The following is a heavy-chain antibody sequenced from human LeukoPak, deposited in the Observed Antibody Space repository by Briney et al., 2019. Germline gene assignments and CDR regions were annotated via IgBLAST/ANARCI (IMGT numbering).Heavy chain of an antibody. D-gene: IGHD1-26*01. CDR3: AREVGATHY. Sequence: SETLSLTCTVSGGSISGYYWSWIRQPPGKGLEWIGYIYYSGITNYNPSLKNRVTISVDTSKNQFSLELSSVTAADTAVYYCAREVGATHYWGQGALVTVSS. CDR1: GGSISGYY. CDR2: IYYSGIT. V-gene: IGHV4-59*01. J-gene: IGHJ4*02.